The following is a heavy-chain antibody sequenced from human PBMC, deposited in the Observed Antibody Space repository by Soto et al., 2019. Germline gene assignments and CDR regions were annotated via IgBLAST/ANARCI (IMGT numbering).Heavy chain of an antibody. CDR1: GFTFSSYA. J-gene: IGHJ6*02. D-gene: IGHD1-26*01. CDR2: ISGSGGST. Sequence: PGGSLRLSCAASGFTFSSYAMSWVRQAPGKGLEWVSAISGSGGSTYYADSVKGRFTISRDNSKNTRYLQMNSLRAEDTAVYYCAKEIGGDYYYYYRMDVWGQGITVTVSS. V-gene: IGHV3-23*01. CDR3: AKEIGGDYYYYYRMDV.